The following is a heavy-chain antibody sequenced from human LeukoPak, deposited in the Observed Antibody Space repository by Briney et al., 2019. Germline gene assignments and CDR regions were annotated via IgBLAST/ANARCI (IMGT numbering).Heavy chain of an antibody. D-gene: IGHD1-26*01. CDR3: AKDPHSGSYYYYYGMDV. V-gene: IGHV3-30*04. Sequence: PGGSLRLSCAASGFTFSSYAMHWVRQAPGKGLEWVAVISYDGSNKYYADSVKGRFTISRDNSKNTLYLQMNSLRAEDTAVYYCAKDPHSGSYYYYYGMDVWGQGTTVTVSS. CDR2: ISYDGSNK. J-gene: IGHJ6*02. CDR1: GFTFSSYA.